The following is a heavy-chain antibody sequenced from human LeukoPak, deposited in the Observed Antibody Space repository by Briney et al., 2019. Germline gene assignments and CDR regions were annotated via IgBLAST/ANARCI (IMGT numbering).Heavy chain of an antibody. J-gene: IGHJ6*03. CDR2: INHSGST. CDR3: ARGGRGRVPAAHMDV. D-gene: IGHD2-2*01. V-gene: IGHV4-34*01. Sequence: SETLSLTCAVYGGSFSGYYWSWIRQPPRKGLEWIWEINHSGSTNYNPSLKSRVTISVDTSKNQFSLKLSSVTAADTAVYYCARGGRGRVPAAHMDVWGKGTTVTVSS. CDR1: GGSFSGYY.